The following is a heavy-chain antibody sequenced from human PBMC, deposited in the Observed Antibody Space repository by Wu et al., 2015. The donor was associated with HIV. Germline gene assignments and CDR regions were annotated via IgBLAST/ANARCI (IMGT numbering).Heavy chain of an antibody. CDR3: ARERITMIVEPDGRSAFDI. D-gene: IGHD3-22*01. V-gene: IGHV1-8*01. Sequence: QVQLVQSETEMKKPGASLKVSCKASGYTFSAYDINWVRQAPGQGLEWVGWMNPNSGNTGYPQKFQGRVTMTRDTSISTAYMELSSLRSEDTAVYYCARERITMIVEPDGRSAFDIWGQGTMVTVSS. CDR1: GYTFSAYD. CDR2: MNPNSGNT. J-gene: IGHJ3*02.